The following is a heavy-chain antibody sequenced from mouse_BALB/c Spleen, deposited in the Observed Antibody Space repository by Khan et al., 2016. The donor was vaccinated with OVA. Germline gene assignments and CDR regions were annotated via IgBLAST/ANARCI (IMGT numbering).Heavy chain of an antibody. Sequence: EVQLQESGPGLVKPSQSLSLTCTVTGYSITSDYAWNWIRQFPGNKLEWMGYISYSGSTNYNPSLKSRISITRDTSKNQFFLQLNSVTTEDTAKYDGARDGSGYSDAMDYWGQGTSVTVSS. D-gene: IGHD2-3*01. CDR3: ARDGSGYSDAMDY. J-gene: IGHJ4*01. CDR1: GYSITSDYA. V-gene: IGHV3-2*02. CDR2: ISYSGST.